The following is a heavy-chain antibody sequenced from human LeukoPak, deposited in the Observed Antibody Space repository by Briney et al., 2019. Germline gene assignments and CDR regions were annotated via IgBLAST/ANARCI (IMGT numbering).Heavy chain of an antibody. CDR1: GFTFSSYG. Sequence: GGSLRLSCAASGFTFSSYGMHWVRQAPGKGLEWVAFIRYDGSNKYYADSVKGRFTISRDNSKNTLYLRMNSLRAEDTAVYYCAKDHGIVGALLVDYWGQGTLVTVSS. J-gene: IGHJ4*02. CDR2: IRYDGSNK. V-gene: IGHV3-30*02. CDR3: AKDHGIVGALLVDY. D-gene: IGHD1-26*01.